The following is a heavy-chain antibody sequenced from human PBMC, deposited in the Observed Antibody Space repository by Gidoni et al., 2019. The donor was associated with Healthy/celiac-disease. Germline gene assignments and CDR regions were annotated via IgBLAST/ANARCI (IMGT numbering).Heavy chain of an antibody. D-gene: IGHD3-10*01. Sequence: EVQLVESGGGLVKPGGSLRLSCAASGFTFSSYSMNWVRQAPGKGLEWVSSVSSSSSYIYYADSVKGRFTISRDNAKNSLYLQMNSLRAEDTAVYYCASRIWFGESLYHFDYWGQGTLVTVSS. J-gene: IGHJ4*02. CDR3: ASRIWFGESLYHFDY. CDR1: GFTFSSYS. CDR2: VSSSSSYI. V-gene: IGHV3-21*01.